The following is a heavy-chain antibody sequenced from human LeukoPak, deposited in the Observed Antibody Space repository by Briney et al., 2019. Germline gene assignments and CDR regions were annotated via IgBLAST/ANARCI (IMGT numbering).Heavy chain of an antibody. Sequence: GASVTVSCKASGYTFTGYYMHWVRQAPGQGLEWMGWINPNSGGTNYAQKFQGRVTMTRDTSISTAYMELSKLRSDDTAGYYCARRGTDYDSSGYSDAFDIWGQGTMVTVSS. CDR3: ARRGTDYDSSGYSDAFDI. CDR2: INPNSGGT. V-gene: IGHV1-2*02. J-gene: IGHJ3*02. CDR1: GYTFTGYY. D-gene: IGHD3-22*01.